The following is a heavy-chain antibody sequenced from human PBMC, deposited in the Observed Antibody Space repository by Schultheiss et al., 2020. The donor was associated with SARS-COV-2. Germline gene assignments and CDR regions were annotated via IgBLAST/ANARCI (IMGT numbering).Heavy chain of an antibody. D-gene: IGHD2-21*01. Sequence: SETLSLTCTVSGGSISSSSYYWSWIRQPAGKGLEWIGYIYYSGSTNYNPSLKSRVTISVDTSKNQFSLKLSSVTAADTAVYYCARERYYGDYGLIDHWGQGTLVTVSS. V-gene: IGHV4-61*10. J-gene: IGHJ4*02. CDR1: GGSISSSSYY. CDR2: IYYSGST. CDR3: ARERYYGDYGLIDH.